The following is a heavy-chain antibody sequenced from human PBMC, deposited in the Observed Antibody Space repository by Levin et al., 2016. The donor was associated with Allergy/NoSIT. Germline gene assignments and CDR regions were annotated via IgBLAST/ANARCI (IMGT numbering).Heavy chain of an antibody. CDR3: ARDSGYYWAGGGWFDP. D-gene: IGHD3-22*01. V-gene: IGHV3-21*01. Sequence: GSLRLSCAASGFTFSSYSMNWVRQAPGKGLEWVSSISSSSSYIYYADSVKGRFTISRDNAKNSLYLQMNSLRAEDTAVYYCARDSGYYWAGGGWFDPWGQGTLVTVSS. CDR1: GFTFSSYS. CDR2: ISSSSSYI. J-gene: IGHJ5*02.